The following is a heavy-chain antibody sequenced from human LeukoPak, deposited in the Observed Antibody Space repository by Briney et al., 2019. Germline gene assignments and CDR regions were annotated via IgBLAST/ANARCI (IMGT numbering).Heavy chain of an antibody. Sequence: SGTLSLTCAVSGDSISRGTWWTWVRQSPGKGLQWIGDIIHSGNTNYNPSLRSRLTISLDKSRNQFSLKLNSVTAADTAVYYCTGYDIPYTFEFWGQGTPVTVSS. D-gene: IGHD2-2*01. J-gene: IGHJ4*02. CDR2: IIHSGNT. CDR1: GDSISRGTW. V-gene: IGHV4-4*02. CDR3: TGYDIPYTFEF.